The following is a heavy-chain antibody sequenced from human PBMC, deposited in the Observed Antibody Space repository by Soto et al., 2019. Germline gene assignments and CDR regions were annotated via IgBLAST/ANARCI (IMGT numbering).Heavy chain of an antibody. J-gene: IGHJ6*02. CDR1: GDSVSSNSAA. CDR2: TYYRSKWYN. V-gene: IGHV6-1*01. Sequence: SQTLSLTCAISGDSVSSNSAAWNWIRQSPSRGLEWLGRTYYRSKWYNDYAVSVKSRITINPDKSKNQLSLQLKSVTPEDTAVYYCARENYYDSSGYYSRKFYGMDVWGQGTTVTVSS. D-gene: IGHD3-22*01. CDR3: ARENYYDSSGYYSRKFYGMDV.